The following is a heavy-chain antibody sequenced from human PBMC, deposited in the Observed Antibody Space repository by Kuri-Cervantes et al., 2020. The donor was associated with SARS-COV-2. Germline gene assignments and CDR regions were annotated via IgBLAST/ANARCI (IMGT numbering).Heavy chain of an antibody. CDR2: ISYDGSNK. J-gene: IGHJ4*02. D-gene: IGHD6-19*01. Sequence: GGSLRLSCAASGFTFSNAWMNWVRQAPGKGLEWVAVISYDGSNKYYADSVKGRFTISRDNSKNTLYLQMNSLRAEDTAVYYCAKGPGSGWYYFDYWGQGNLVTVSS. CDR3: AKGPGSGWYYFDY. CDR1: GFTFSNAW. V-gene: IGHV3-30*18.